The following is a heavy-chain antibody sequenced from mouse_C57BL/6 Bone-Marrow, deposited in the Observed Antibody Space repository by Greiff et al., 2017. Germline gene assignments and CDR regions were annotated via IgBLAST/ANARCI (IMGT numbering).Heavy chain of an antibody. D-gene: IGHD1-1*02. J-gene: IGHJ2*01. CDR1: GYTFTSYW. V-gene: IGHV1-59*01. CDR3: ARVVYFDY. Sequence: QVQLQQPGAELVRPGTSVKLSCKASGYTFTSYWMHWVKQRPGQGLEWIGVIDPSDSYTNYNQKFKGKATLTVDTSSSTAYMQLSSLTSEDSAVYYCARVVYFDYWGQGTTLTVSS. CDR2: IDPSDSYT.